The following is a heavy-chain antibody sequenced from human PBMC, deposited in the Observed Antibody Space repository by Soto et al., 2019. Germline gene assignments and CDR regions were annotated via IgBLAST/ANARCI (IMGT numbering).Heavy chain of an antibody. V-gene: IGHV1-18*01. Sequence: QVQLVQSGAEVKEPGASVKVYCQASGYTFTSYGITWVRQAPGQGLEWVGWITGYNGNTNHAQRLQDRVTLTTDTSTNTAYMELRSLRSDDTAVYYCARDRGDYDYWGQGTLVTVSS. D-gene: IGHD4-17*01. J-gene: IGHJ4*02. CDR3: ARDRGDYDY. CDR1: GYTFTSYG. CDR2: ITGYNGNT.